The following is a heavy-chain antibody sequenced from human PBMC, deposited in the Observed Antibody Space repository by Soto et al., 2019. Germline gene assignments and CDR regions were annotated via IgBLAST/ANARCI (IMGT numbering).Heavy chain of an antibody. CDR3: ARDPLAVERPY. D-gene: IGHD6-19*01. CDR2: ISADGSLI. CDR1: GFTFSNHA. V-gene: IGHV3-23*01. J-gene: IGHJ4*02. Sequence: GGSLRLSCAASGFTFSNHAMSWVRQAPGKGLEWVSGISADGSLIYYADSVKGRFTISRDNSKNTLYLQMNSLRAEDTAVYYCARDPLAVERPYWGQGTLVTVSS.